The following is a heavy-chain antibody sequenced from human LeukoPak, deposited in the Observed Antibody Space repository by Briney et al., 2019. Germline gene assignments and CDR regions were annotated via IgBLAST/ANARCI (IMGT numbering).Heavy chain of an antibody. D-gene: IGHD6-13*01. CDR2: IIPIFGTA. J-gene: IGHJ4*02. CDR1: GGTFSSYA. CDR3: ARDRGLGSSWSFDY. Sequence: SVKVSCKASGGTFSSYAISWVRQAPGQGLEWMGGIIPIFGTANYAQKFQGRVTITTDESTSTAYMELSSLRSEDTAVYYCARDRGLGSSWSFDYWGQGTLVTVSS. V-gene: IGHV1-69*05.